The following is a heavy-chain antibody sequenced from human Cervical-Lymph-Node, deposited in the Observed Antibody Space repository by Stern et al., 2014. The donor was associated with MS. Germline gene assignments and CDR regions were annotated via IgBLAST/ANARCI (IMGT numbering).Heavy chain of an antibody. CDR3: ARGATQAFDP. CDR1: GGSISSYY. CDR2: IYYSGRT. J-gene: IGHJ5*02. V-gene: IGHV4-59*01. Sequence: VHLVESGPGLVKPSETLSLTCTVSGGSISSYYWSWIRQPPGKGLEWIGDIYYSGRTNYNPSLNGRVTISVDTSKNQFSLKLSSVTAADTAVYYCARGATQAFDPWGQGTLVTVSS.